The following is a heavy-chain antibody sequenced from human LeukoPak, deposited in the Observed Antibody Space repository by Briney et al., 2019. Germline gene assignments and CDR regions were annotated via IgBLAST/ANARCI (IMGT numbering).Heavy chain of an antibody. CDR3: ARTRGGSYRGYYFDY. D-gene: IGHD1-26*01. CDR1: GYTFTSYG. V-gene: IGHV1-18*01. J-gene: IGHJ4*02. CDR2: ISAYNGNT. Sequence: ASVKVSCKASGYTFTSYGISWVRQAPGQGLEWMGWISAYNGNTNYAQKLQGRVTMTTDTSTSTAYMELRSLRSDDTAVYYCARTRGGSYRGYYFDYWGQGTLVTVSS.